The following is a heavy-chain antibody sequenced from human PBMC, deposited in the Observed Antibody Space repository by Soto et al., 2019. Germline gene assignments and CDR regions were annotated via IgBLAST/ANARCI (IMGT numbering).Heavy chain of an antibody. CDR2: ISSSSSYI. Sequence: GGSLRLSCAASGFTFSSYSMSWVRQAPGRGLEWVSSISSSSSYIYYADSVKGRFTISRDNAENSLYLQMNSLRAEDTAVYYCARDSYDFWTAYSYWGQGTQVTVSS. J-gene: IGHJ4*02. D-gene: IGHD3-3*01. CDR1: GFTFSSYS. CDR3: ARDSYDFWTAYSY. V-gene: IGHV3-21*01.